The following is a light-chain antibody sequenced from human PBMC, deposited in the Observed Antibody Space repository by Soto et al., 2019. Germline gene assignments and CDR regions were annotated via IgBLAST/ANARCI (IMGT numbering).Light chain of an antibody. CDR3: QQYNTYPWT. J-gene: IGKJ1*01. Sequence: DIQMTQSPSTLSVSVGDTVTITCRANQSISEFLAWYQQKPGKAPKLLIYDAFGLEKGVPSRFGGSGSGTEFTLTINSLEPDDLGNYYCQQYNTYPWTFGQGTKV. CDR1: QSISEF. V-gene: IGKV1-5*01. CDR2: DAF.